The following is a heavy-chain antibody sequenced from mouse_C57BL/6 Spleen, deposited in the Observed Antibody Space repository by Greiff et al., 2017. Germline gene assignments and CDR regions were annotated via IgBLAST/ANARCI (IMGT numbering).Heavy chain of an antibody. CDR3: ARMYGVVDLYAMDY. CDR2: IWWDDDK. J-gene: IGHJ4*01. Sequence: QVTLKVCGPGILQPSQTLSLTCSFSGFSLSTFGMGVGWIRQPSGKGLEWLAHIWWDDDKYYNPALKSRLTNSKDTSKNQVFLKIANVDTADTATYYCARMYGVVDLYAMDYWGQGTSVTVSS. CDR1: GFSLSTFGMG. D-gene: IGHD1-1*01. V-gene: IGHV8-8*01.